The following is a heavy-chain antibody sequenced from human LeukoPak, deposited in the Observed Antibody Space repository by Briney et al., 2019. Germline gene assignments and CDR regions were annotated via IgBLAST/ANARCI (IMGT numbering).Heavy chain of an antibody. V-gene: IGHV1-46*01. CDR1: GYTFTSYY. J-gene: IGHJ4*02. CDR3: ARDLLAVVAEDHFDY. CDR2: INPSGGST. D-gene: IGHD6-19*01. Sequence: ASVKVSCKASGYTFTSYYMHWVRQAPGQGLEWMGIINPSGGSTSYAQKFQGRVTMTRNMSTSTVYMELSSLRSEDTAVYYCARDLLAVVAEDHFDYWGQGTLVTVSS.